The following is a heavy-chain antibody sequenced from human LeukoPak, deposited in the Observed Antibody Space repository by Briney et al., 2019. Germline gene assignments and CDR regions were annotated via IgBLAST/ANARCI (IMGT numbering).Heavy chain of an antibody. CDR1: GFTFSSYG. Sequence: GGSLRLSCAASGFTFSSYGMHWVRQAPGKGLEWVAFIRYDGSNKYYADSVKGRFTISRDNSKNTLYLQMNSLRAEDTAVYYCAKEGPVRQAFDYWGHGSLVTVSS. D-gene: IGHD4-17*01. J-gene: IGHJ4*01. V-gene: IGHV3-30*02. CDR2: IRYDGSNK. CDR3: AKEGPVRQAFDY.